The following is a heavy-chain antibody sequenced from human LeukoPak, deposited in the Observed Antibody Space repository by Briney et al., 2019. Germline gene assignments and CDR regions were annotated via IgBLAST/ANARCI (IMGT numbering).Heavy chain of an antibody. Sequence: SETLSLTCSVSGGSISSYYWSWIRQPPGKGLEWIGYIYYRGSTNYNPSLKSRVTMSVDTSKNQFSLKLSSVTAADTAVYYCARGAVVNGLDVWGQGTTVTVSS. J-gene: IGHJ6*02. CDR2: IYYRGST. V-gene: IGHV4-59*12. CDR3: ARGAVVNGLDV. CDR1: GGSISSYY. D-gene: IGHD5-18*01.